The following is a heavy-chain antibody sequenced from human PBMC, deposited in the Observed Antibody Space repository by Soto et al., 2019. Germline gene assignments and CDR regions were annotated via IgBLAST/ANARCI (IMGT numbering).Heavy chain of an antibody. V-gene: IGHV4-31*03. CDR1: GGSISSGGYY. CDR3: ARDLRFRGFYGMDV. J-gene: IGHJ6*02. Sequence: QVQLQESGPGLVKPSQILSLTCTVSGGSISSGGYYWSWIRQHPGKGLEWIGYIYYIGSTYYNPSLKSRVTISVDTSKNQFSLKLSSVTAADTAVYYCARDLRFRGFYGMDVWGQGTTVTVSS. CDR2: IYYIGST. D-gene: IGHD3-10*01.